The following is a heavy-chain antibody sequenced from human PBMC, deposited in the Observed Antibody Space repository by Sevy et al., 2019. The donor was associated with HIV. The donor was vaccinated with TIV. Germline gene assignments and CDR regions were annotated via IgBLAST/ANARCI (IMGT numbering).Heavy chain of an antibody. CDR1: GYTFTSYG. Sequence: ASVKVSCKASGYTFTSYGISWVRQAPGQGLEWMGWISAYNGNTNYAQRLQGRVTMTTDTSTSTAYMELRSLRSDDTAVYYCARDKEDIVVVPAAEYYYYYYGMDVWGQGTTVTVSS. CDR3: ARDKEDIVVVPAAEYYYYYYGMDV. V-gene: IGHV1-18*01. D-gene: IGHD2-2*01. CDR2: ISAYNGNT. J-gene: IGHJ6*02.